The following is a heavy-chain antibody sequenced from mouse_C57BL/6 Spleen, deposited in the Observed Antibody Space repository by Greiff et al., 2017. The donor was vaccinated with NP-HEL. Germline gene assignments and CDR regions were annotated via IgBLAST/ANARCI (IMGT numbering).Heavy chain of an antibody. CDR1: GYAFSSSW. D-gene: IGHD2-5*01. CDR2: IYPGDGDT. Sequence: QVQLKQSGPELVKPGASVKISCKASGYAFSSSWMNWVKQRPGKGLEWIGRIYPGDGDTNYNGKFKGKATLTADKSSSTAYMQLSSLTSEDSAVYFCARDSDYLSWFAYWGQGTLGTVSA. J-gene: IGHJ3*01. V-gene: IGHV1-82*01. CDR3: ARDSDYLSWFAY.